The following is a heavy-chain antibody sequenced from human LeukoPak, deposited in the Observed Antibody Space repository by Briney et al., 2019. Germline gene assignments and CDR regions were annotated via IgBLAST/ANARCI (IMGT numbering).Heavy chain of an antibody. D-gene: IGHD3-22*01. CDR2: IYYSGST. CDR3: ARVKYYYDSSGTPDAFDI. J-gene: IGHJ3*02. CDR1: GGSISSGDYY. V-gene: IGHV4-30-4*01. Sequence: SQTLSLTCTVSGGSISSGDYYWSWRRQPPGRGLEWVGYIYYSGSTYYNPSLKSRVTISVDTSKTQFSLKLSSVTAADTAVYYCARVKYYYDSSGTPDAFDIWGQGTMVTVSS.